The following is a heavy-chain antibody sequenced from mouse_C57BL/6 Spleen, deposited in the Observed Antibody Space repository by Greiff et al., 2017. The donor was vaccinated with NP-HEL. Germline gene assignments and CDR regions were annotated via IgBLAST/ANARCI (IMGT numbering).Heavy chain of an antibody. CDR1: GFTFSDYG. CDR2: ISSGSSTI. V-gene: IGHV5-17*01. Sequence: VQLQQSGGGLVKPGGSLKLSCAASGFTFSDYGMHWVRQAPEKGLEWVAYISSGSSTIYYADTVKGRFTISRDNAKNTLFLQMTSLRSEDTAMYYCARRVYYFDYWGQGTTLTVSS. CDR3: ARRVYYFDY. J-gene: IGHJ2*01.